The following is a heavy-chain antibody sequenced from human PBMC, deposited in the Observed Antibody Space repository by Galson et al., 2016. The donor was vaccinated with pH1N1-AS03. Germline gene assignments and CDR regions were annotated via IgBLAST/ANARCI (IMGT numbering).Heavy chain of an antibody. D-gene: IGHD3/OR15-3a*01. CDR2: IWYDGSKE. Sequence: SLRLSCAASGFTFRSFGMHWVRQAPGKGLEWVAVIWYDGSKEEYADSVKGRFTISRGNYKNTLFLQMKSLGVEDTAVYYCARPAHDFGRPYHMDVWGQGTTVTVSS. CDR3: ARPAHDFGRPYHMDV. CDR1: GFTFRSFG. V-gene: IGHV3-33*01. J-gene: IGHJ6*02.